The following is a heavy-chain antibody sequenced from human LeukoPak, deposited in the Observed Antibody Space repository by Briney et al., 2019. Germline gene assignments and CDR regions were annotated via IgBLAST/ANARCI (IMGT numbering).Heavy chain of an antibody. CDR1: GFTFSSYA. D-gene: IGHD6-19*01. Sequence: PGGSLRLSCAASGFTFSSYAMSWVRQAPGKGLEWVSAISGSGGSTHYTDSVQGRFITSRDNSENTFVLEMNSLRAEDTAVYYCATTRPYGTTWAGAFEDWGQGTPVTVSS. J-gene: IGHJ4*01. CDR3: ATTRPYGTTWAGAFED. CDR2: ISGSGGST. V-gene: IGHV3-23*01.